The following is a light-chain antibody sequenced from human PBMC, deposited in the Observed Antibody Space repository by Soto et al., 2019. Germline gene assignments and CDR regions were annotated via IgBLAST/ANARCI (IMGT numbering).Light chain of an antibody. CDR1: SSDVGGYNY. J-gene: IGLJ1*01. Sequence: QSVLTQPASVSGSPGQSITISCTGTSSDVGGYNYVSWYQHHPGKAPKFMIYDVSNRPSGVSNRFSGSKSGNTASLTISGLQPEDEADHYCSSYTTSNTRQIVFGTGTKVTVL. CDR2: DVS. CDR3: SSYTTSNTRQIV. V-gene: IGLV2-14*03.